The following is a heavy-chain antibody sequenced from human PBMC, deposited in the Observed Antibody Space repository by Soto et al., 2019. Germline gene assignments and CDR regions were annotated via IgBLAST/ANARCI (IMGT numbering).Heavy chain of an antibody. CDR1: GGSISSSSYY. CDR2: IYYSGST. Sequence: PSETLSLTCTVSGGSISSSSYYWGWIRQPPGKGMEWIGSIYYSGSTYYNPSLKSRVTISVDTSKNQFSLKLSSVTAADTAVYNCARQTHDYGETDFDYWGQGTLVTVSS. J-gene: IGHJ4*02. CDR3: ARQTHDYGETDFDY. V-gene: IGHV4-39*01. D-gene: IGHD4-17*01.